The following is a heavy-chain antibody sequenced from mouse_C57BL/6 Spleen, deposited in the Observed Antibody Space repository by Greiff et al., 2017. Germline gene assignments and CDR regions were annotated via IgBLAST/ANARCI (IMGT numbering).Heavy chain of an antibody. CDR1: GFSLTSYG. CDR2: IWSDGST. CDR3: ARHGDGSLFLFAY. J-gene: IGHJ3*01. D-gene: IGHD1-3*01. Sequence: VMLVESGPGLVAPSQSLSITCTVSGFSLTSYGVHWVRQPPGKGLEWLVVIWSDGSTTYNSALKARLSISKDNSKSQVFLKMNSLQTDDTAMYYGARHGDGSLFLFAYWGQGTLVTVSA. V-gene: IGHV2-6-1*01.